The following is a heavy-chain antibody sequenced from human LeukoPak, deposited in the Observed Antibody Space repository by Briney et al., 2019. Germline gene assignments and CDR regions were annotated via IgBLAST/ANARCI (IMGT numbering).Heavy chain of an antibody. Sequence: GGYLRLSCAGSGFTFSSYAMTWVRQAPGKGLEWVSSISGSGGSTYYADSVKGRFTISRDNSKNTVYVQMNSLRAEDTAIYYCAKDRDASCYNIFDYWGQGTLVTVSS. V-gene: IGHV3-23*01. CDR2: ISGSGGST. J-gene: IGHJ4*02. CDR3: AKDRDASCYNIFDY. CDR1: GFTFSSYA. D-gene: IGHD2-2*02.